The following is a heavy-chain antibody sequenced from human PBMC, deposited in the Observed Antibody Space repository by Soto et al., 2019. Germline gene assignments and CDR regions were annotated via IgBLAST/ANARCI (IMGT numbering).Heavy chain of an antibody. V-gene: IGHV2-5*02. D-gene: IGHD3-10*01. J-gene: IGHJ5*02. CDR1: GFSLSTSGVG. CDR2: IYWDDDK. Sequence: SGPTLVNPTQTLTLTCTFSGFSLSTSGVGVGWIRQPPGKALEWLALIYWDDDKRYSPSLKSRLTITKDTSKNQVVLTMTNMDPVDTATYYCARLVLLCFGEGSYNWFDPWGQGTLVTV. CDR3: ARLVLLCFGEGSYNWFDP.